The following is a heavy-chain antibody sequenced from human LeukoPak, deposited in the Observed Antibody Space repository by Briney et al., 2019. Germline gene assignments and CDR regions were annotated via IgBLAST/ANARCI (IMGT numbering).Heavy chain of an antibody. V-gene: IGHV1-18*01. CDR2: TSAYNGNT. D-gene: IGHD3-10*01. J-gene: IGHJ5*02. CDR1: GYTFTSYG. Sequence: ASVKVSCKASGYTFTSYGISWVRQAPGQGLEWMGWTSAYNGNTNYAQKLQGRVTMTTDTSTSTAYMELRSLRSDDTAVYYCARVITMVRGVIQADWFDPWGQGTLVTVSS. CDR3: ARVITMVRGVIQADWFDP.